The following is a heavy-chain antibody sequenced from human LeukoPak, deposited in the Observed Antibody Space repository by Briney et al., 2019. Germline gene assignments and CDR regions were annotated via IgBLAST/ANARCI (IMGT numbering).Heavy chain of an antibody. J-gene: IGHJ1*01. CDR3: AKEVDGASGTRIGYFQH. Sequence: GGSLRLSCAVSGVTVSNTYMTWVRQAPGKGLEWVSAISGSGGSTYYADSVKGRLTISRDNSKNTLYLQMNSLRAEDTAVYYCAKEVDGASGTRIGYFQHWGQGTLVIVSS. D-gene: IGHD2/OR15-2a*01. CDR2: ISGSGGST. V-gene: IGHV3-23*01. CDR1: GVTVSNTY.